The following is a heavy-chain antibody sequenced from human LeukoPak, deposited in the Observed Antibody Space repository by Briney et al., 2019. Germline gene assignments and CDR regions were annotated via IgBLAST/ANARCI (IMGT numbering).Heavy chain of an antibody. CDR3: AREFIVGATPGAFDI. CDR2: IYHSGST. Sequence: SGTLSLTCAVSGGSISSSNWWSWVRQPPGKGLEWIGEIYHSGSTNYNPSLKSRVTISVDKSKNQFSLKLSSVTAADTAVYYCAREFIVGATPGAFDIWGQGTMVTVSS. J-gene: IGHJ3*02. V-gene: IGHV4-4*02. D-gene: IGHD1-26*01. CDR1: GGSISSSNW.